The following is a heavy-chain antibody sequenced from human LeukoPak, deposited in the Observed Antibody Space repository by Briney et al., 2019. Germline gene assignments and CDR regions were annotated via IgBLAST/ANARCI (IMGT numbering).Heavy chain of an antibody. J-gene: IGHJ4*02. Sequence: SETLSLTCTVSGGSISIYHWSWIRQPAGKGLEWIGQIHTSGSTNYNPPLKSRVTMSIDTPENQLSLTIRSVTAADTAVYYCARGDISSGWSFDYWGQGTLVTVSS. CDR2: IHTSGST. V-gene: IGHV4-4*07. CDR1: GGSISIYH. CDR3: ARGDISSGWSFDY. D-gene: IGHD6-19*01.